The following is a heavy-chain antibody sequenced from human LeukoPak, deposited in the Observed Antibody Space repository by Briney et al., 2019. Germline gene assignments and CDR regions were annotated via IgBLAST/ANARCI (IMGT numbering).Heavy chain of an antibody. D-gene: IGHD2-2*01. J-gene: IGHJ5*02. Sequence: PSETLSLTCTVSGGSISSYYWSWIRQPPGKRLEWIGYIYTSGSTNYNPSLKSRVTISVDTSKNQFSLKLSSVTAADTAVYYCARRAGYCSSTSCYYWFDPWGQGTLVTVSS. CDR2: IYTSGST. CDR1: GGSISSYY. V-gene: IGHV4-4*09. CDR3: ARRAGYCSSTSCYYWFDP.